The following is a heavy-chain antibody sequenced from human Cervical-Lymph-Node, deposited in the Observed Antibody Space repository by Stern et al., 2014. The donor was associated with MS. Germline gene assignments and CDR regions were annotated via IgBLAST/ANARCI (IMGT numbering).Heavy chain of an antibody. CDR3: ARWSIACDY. V-gene: IGHV5-51*03. CDR2: IYPGDSDI. Sequence: VQLVQSGAELKKPGESLKISCKTSGYNFINYWIAWVRQVPGKVLEWIGIIYPGDSDIRYSPSCQGHVNISVDKSITTAYLEWNSLKASDTAVYYCARWSIACDYWGQGALITVSS. CDR1: GYNFINYW. J-gene: IGHJ4*02. D-gene: IGHD2-21*01.